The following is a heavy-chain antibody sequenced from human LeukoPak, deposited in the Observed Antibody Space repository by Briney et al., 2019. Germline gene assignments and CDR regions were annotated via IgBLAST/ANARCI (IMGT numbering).Heavy chain of an antibody. CDR1: GFTFSSYT. Sequence: GGSLRLSCAASGFTFSSYTMNWVRQAPGRGLGWVSSITSSSYIYYADSVKGRFTISRDNARNSLYLQMDSLRAEDTAVYYCARVKWLSAAGTEGNFDYWGQGTLVTVSS. CDR3: ARVKWLSAAGTEGNFDY. J-gene: IGHJ4*02. D-gene: IGHD6-13*01. CDR2: ITSSSYI. V-gene: IGHV3-21*01.